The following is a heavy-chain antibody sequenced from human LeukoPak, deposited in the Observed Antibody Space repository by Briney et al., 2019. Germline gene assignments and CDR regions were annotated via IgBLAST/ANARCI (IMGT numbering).Heavy chain of an antibody. J-gene: IGHJ4*02. CDR3: AKDSSGWYSYFDY. CDR2: IRSDGSNK. V-gene: IGHV3-30*02. D-gene: IGHD6-19*01. Sequence: PGGSLRLSCAASGFTFSSYGMHWVRQAPGTGLEWVAFIRSDGSNKNYADSVKGRFTISRDNSKNTLYLQINSLRAEDTAVYYCAKDSSGWYSYFDYWGQGTLVTVSS. CDR1: GFTFSSYG.